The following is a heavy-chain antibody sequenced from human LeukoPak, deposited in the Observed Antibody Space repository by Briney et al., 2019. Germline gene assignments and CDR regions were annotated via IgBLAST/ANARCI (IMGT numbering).Heavy chain of an antibody. CDR1: GFTFSNG. J-gene: IGHJ4*02. V-gene: IGHV3-30*18. Sequence: LRLSCVASGFTFSNGMHWVRQAPGKGLEWVALTSYDGSSKYYADSVKGRFTISKDNSRNTVYLQMNSLKVEDTAMYYCAKPLDEHFDFWGQGTLVTVSS. CDR3: AKPLDEHFDF. CDR2: TSYDGSSK.